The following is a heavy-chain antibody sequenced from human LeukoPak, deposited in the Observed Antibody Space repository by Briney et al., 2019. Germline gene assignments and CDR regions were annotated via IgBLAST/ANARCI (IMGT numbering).Heavy chain of an antibody. Sequence: PSEPLSLTCTVSGGAISTNGYYWGWIRQPPGKGLEWIGSLYHLGSTYYNASLKSRVTRSVDTSQNQFSLRLISVTAADTAVYYCAGLPSDKRGFGYWGQGTLVTVSS. V-gene: IGHV4-39*01. J-gene: IGHJ4*02. CDR1: GGAISTNGYY. CDR3: AGLPSDKRGFGY. CDR2: LYHLGST. D-gene: IGHD3-10*01.